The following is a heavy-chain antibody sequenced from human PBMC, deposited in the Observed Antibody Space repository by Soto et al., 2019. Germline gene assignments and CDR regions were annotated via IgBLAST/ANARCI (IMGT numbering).Heavy chain of an antibody. CDR3: AHSLYNGRCDP. CDR2: IHWNDDE. Sequence: QITLKESDPTLVKPTQTLTLTCTFSGFSLSSIVEVLGWIRQPPGKGLEWLAFIHWNDDERYSPSLKSRLTLNKDTSKPQVVLTMTNMDPVDTATYYCAHSLYNGRCDPWGQGTLVTVSS. V-gene: IGHV2-5*01. CDR1: GFSLSSIVEV. D-gene: IGHD1-1*01. J-gene: IGHJ5*02.